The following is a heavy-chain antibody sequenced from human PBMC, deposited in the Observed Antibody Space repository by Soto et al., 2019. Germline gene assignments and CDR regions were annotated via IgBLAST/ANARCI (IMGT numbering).Heavy chain of an antibody. CDR1: GGTFSSYA. CDR2: IIPIFGTA. CDR3: ARDRGYSYGHQIDY. V-gene: IGHV1-69*13. J-gene: IGHJ4*02. D-gene: IGHD5-18*01. Sequence: SVKVSFKASGGTFSSYAISWLRQAPGQGLEWMGGIIPIFGTANYAQKFQGRVTITADESTSTAYMELSSLRSEDTAVYYCARDRGYSYGHQIDYWGQGTLVTVSS.